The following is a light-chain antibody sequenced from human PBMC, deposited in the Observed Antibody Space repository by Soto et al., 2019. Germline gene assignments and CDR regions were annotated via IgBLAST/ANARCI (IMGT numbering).Light chain of an antibody. CDR3: QQYGSSPAIT. J-gene: IGKJ5*01. V-gene: IGKV3-20*01. CDR2: GAS. CDR1: QSVSNNY. Sequence: EIVLTQSPGTLSLSPVERATLSCMASQSVSNNYLAWYQQKPGQAPRLLIYGASNRATGIPDRFSGSGSGTDFTLTIRRLEPEDFAVYYCQQYGSSPAITCGQGTRREIK.